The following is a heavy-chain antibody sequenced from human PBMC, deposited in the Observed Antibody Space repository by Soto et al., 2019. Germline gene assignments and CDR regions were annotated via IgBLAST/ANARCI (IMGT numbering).Heavy chain of an antibody. Sequence: ASVKVSCKTSGYTFTSYFITWVRQAPGQGLEWMGWISVYNGNTNYAQMLQGRVTMTTDTSTSTGYLELRSLRSDDTAVYYCARQNYYSGMDVWGQGTTVTVYS. V-gene: IGHV1-18*01. CDR2: ISVYNGNT. CDR3: ARQNYYSGMDV. CDR1: GYTFTSYF. J-gene: IGHJ6*02.